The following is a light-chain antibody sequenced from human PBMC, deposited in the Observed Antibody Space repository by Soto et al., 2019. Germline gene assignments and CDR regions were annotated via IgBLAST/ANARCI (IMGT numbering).Light chain of an antibody. CDR1: SSDVGGHNY. CDR3: CSYAGSYTYV. Sequence: QSALTQPRSVSGSPGQSVTISCTGTSSDVGGHNYVSWYQQYLGKAPKLLLSSVSKRPSGVPDRFSGSKSGNTASLTISGLQAEDEADYYCCSYAGSYTYVFGTGTKLTVL. V-gene: IGLV2-11*01. J-gene: IGLJ1*01. CDR2: SVS.